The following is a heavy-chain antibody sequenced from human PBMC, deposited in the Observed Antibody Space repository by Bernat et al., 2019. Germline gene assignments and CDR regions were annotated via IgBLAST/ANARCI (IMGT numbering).Heavy chain of an antibody. J-gene: IGHJ3*02. Sequence: QVQLVQSGAEVKKPGASVKVSCKASGYTFTSYAMHWVRQAPGQRLEWMGWISAYNGNTNYAQKFQGRVTMTTDTSTSTAYMELRSLRSDDTAVYYCAGDGVRAVARMPFDIWGQGTMVTVS. CDR1: GYTFTSYA. CDR3: AGDGVRAVARMPFDI. V-gene: IGHV1-18*01. D-gene: IGHD6-19*01. CDR2: ISAYNGNT.